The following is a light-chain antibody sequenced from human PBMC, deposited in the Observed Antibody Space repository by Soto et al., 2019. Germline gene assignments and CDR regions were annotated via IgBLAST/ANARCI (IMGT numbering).Light chain of an antibody. J-gene: IGKJ5*01. V-gene: IGKV3-20*01. CDR1: QSVSSK. CDR2: GAS. Sequence: EIVMTQSPATLSVSPGEGATLSCRASQSVSSKLAWFQQKPGQAPRLLIYGASSRATGIPDRFSGSGSGTDFTLTISRVEPEDFAVYYCQQYLSLPVTFGQGTRLEIK. CDR3: QQYLSLPVT.